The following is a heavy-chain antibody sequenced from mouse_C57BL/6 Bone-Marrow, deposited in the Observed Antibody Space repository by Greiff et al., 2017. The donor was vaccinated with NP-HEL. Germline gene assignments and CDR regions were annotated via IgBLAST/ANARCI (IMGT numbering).Heavy chain of an antibody. J-gene: IGHJ3*01. V-gene: IGHV1-72*01. Sequence: QVQLQQPGAELVKPGASVKLSCKASGYTFTSYWMHWVKQRPGRGLEWIGRIDPNSGGTKYNEKFKSKATLTVDKPSTTAYMQLSSLTSAYSAVYFCASYGSSSPWFAYWGQGTLVTVSA. D-gene: IGHD1-1*01. CDR3: ASYGSSSPWFAY. CDR2: IDPNSGGT. CDR1: GYTFTSYW.